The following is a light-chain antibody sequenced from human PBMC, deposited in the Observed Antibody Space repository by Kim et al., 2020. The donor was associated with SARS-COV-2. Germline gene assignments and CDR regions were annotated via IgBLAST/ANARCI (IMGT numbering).Light chain of an antibody. V-gene: IGLV2-14*04. CDR2: DVS. CDR1: SSDVGGYNY. Sequence: GQSITIACTGTSSDVGGYNYVSWYQPHPGKAPKLMIYDVSKRPSGVSNRFSGSKSGNTASLTISGLQAEDEADYYCSSYTSSSTLVFGGGTQLTVL. CDR3: SSYTSSSTLV. J-gene: IGLJ2*01.